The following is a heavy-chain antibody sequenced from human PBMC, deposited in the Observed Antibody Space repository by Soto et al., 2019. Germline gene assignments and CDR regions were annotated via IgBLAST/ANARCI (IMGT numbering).Heavy chain of an antibody. CDR3: ARAIYDSSEYYTRIFHY. Sequence: SETLSLTCTVSGGCISSYYWSWIRQLPGKGLEWIGYIHYSGYTDYNPSLKSRVTMSVDTSKNQFSLNLSSVTAADTAVYYCARAIYDSSEYYTRIFHYWGQGTLVTVSS. J-gene: IGHJ4*02. V-gene: IGHV4-59*01. CDR2: IHYSGYT. D-gene: IGHD3-22*01. CDR1: GGCISSYY.